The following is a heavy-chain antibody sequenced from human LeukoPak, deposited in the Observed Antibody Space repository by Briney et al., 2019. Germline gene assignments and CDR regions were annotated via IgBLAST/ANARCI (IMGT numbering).Heavy chain of an antibody. CDR1: GGSISSYY. J-gene: IGHJ4*02. Sequence: PSETLSLTCTVSGGSISSYYWSWIRQPPGKGLEWIGYIYYSGSTNYNPSLKSRVTISVDTSKNQFSLKLSSVTAADTAVYYCARALYYYDSSGYSGLDYWGQGTLVTVSS. CDR3: ARALYYYDSSGYSGLDY. CDR2: IYYSGST. D-gene: IGHD3-22*01. V-gene: IGHV4-59*12.